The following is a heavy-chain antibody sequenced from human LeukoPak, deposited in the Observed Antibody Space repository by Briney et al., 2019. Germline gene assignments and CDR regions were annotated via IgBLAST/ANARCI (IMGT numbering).Heavy chain of an antibody. CDR3: ARDVGAAWTKYYFDY. Sequence: GGSLRLSCAASGFTLSSYWMSWVRQAPGKGLEWVANRKQGGSEKYYVDSVKGRFTISRDNAKNSLYLQTNCLRPEDTAVCYCARDVGAAWTKYYFDYWGQGTLVTVSS. CDR2: RKQGGSEK. V-gene: IGHV3-7*01. CDR1: GFTLSSYW. D-gene: IGHD1/OR15-1a*01. J-gene: IGHJ4*02.